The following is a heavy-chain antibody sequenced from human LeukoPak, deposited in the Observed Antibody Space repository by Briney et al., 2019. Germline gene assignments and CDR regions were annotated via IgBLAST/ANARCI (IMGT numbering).Heavy chain of an antibody. Sequence: ASVKVSCKASGYTFTRYAMNWVRQAPGQGLEWMGWINTNTGNPTYAQGFTGRFVFSLDTSVSTAYLQISSLKAEDTAVYYCARDLSRLWFGELSSNYGMDVWGQGTTVTVSS. CDR2: INTNTGNP. J-gene: IGHJ6*02. CDR3: ARDLSRLWFGELSSNYGMDV. CDR1: GYTFTRYA. V-gene: IGHV7-4-1*02. D-gene: IGHD3-10*01.